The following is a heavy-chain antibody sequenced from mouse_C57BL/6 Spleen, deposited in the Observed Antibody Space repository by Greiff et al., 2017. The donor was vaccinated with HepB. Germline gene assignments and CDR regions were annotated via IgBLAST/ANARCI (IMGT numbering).Heavy chain of an antibody. Sequence: VQLQQSGPELVKPGASVKISCKASGYTFTDYYMNWVKQSHGKSLEWIGDINPNNGGTSYNQKFKGKATLTVDKSSSTAYMELRSLTSEDSAVYYCARSGGYYRYFDVWGTGTTVTVSS. V-gene: IGHV1-26*01. CDR2: INPNNGGT. CDR1: GYTFTDYY. D-gene: IGHD1-1*02. J-gene: IGHJ1*03. CDR3: ARSGGYYRYFDV.